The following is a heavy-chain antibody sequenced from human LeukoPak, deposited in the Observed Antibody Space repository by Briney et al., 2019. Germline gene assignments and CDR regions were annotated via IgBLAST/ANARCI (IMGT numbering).Heavy chain of an antibody. CDR2: IKSKTDGGTT. Sequence: GGSLRLSCAASGFTFSNAWMSWVRQAPGKGLEWVGRIKSKTDGGTTDYAAPVKGRFTISRDDSKNTLYLQMNSLKAEDTAVYYCTTDALITVNAFDIWGQGTMVTVSS. CDR1: GFTFSNAW. CDR3: TTDALITVNAFDI. D-gene: IGHD4-17*01. J-gene: IGHJ3*02. V-gene: IGHV3-15*01.